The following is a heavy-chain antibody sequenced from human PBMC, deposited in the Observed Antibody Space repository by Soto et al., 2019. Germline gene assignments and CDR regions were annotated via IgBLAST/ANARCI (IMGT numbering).Heavy chain of an antibody. CDR2: IGAYNGNT. D-gene: IGHD1-7*01. CDR3: ARTWLDNWNYGTHFDY. J-gene: IGHJ4*02. V-gene: IGHV1-18*01. CDR1: GYTFTSYG. Sequence: GASVKVSCKASGYTFTSYGISWVRQAPGQGLEWMGWIGAYNGNTNYAQKLQGRVTMTTDTSTSTAYMELRSLRSDDTAVYYCARTWLDNWNYGTHFDYWGQGTLVTVSS.